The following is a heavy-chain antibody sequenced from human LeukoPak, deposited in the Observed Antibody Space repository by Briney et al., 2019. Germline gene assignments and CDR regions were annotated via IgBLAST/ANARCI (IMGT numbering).Heavy chain of an antibody. CDR1: GGSISSSSYY. J-gene: IGHJ2*01. CDR2: INHSGST. V-gene: IGHV4-39*07. Sequence: KTSETLSLTCTVSGGSISSSSYYWSWIRQPPGKGLEWIGEINHSGSTNYNPSLKSRVTISVDTSKNQFSLKLSSVTAADTAVYYCARLRGGDWAPRKYWCFDLWGRGTLVTVSS. D-gene: IGHD2-21*02. CDR3: ARLRGGDWAPRKYWCFDL.